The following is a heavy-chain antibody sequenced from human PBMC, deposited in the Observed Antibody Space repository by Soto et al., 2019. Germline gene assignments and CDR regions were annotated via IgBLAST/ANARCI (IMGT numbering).Heavy chain of an antibody. Sequence: QVQLVQSGAEVKKPGPSVKLSCKAPGYTFTSYGISWVRQAPGQGLEWMGWINAYNGNTNYAQKLQGRVTLPTDTSTSPAHMELRSLRSGGTAVYYCARVLPPFDPWGQGTLVTVSS. J-gene: IGHJ5*02. CDR3: ARVLPPFDP. CDR1: GYTFTSYG. CDR2: INAYNGNT. V-gene: IGHV1-18*01.